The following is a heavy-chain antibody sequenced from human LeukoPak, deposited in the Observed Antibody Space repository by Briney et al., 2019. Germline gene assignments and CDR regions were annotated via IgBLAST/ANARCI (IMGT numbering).Heavy chain of an antibody. CDR3: ARAVGPFDF. CDR2: IWYDGSIK. Sequence: GGSLRLSCAASGFTFSTYAMSWVRQAPGKGLEWVAVIWYDGSIKYYGDSVKGRFTISRDNSKNTLYLQMNSLRAEDTAMYYCARAVGPFDFWGPGTLVIVSS. CDR1: GFTFSTYA. V-gene: IGHV3-33*08. J-gene: IGHJ3*01.